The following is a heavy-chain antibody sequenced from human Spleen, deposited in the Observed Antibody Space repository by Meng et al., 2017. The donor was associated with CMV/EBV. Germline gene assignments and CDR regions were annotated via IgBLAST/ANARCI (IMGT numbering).Heavy chain of an antibody. D-gene: IGHD1-14*01. CDR1: GFTFSHYR. Sequence: GESLKISCAASGFTFSHYRMNWVRQAPGKGLEWVSSITSTSAYIHYADSLQGRFIISRDNAKNSLYLQINSLRADDTAVYYCARTFPERGITACDDYGMDVWGQGTTVTVSS. V-gene: IGHV3-21*01. CDR2: ITSTSAYI. J-gene: IGHJ6*02. CDR3: ARTFPERGITACDDYGMDV.